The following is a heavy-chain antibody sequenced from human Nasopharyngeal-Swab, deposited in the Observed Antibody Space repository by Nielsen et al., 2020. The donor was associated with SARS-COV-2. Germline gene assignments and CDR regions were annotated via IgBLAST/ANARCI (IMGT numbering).Heavy chain of an antibody. V-gene: IGHV7-4-1*02. J-gene: IGHJ6*02. Sequence: ASVKVSCKASGYTFTSYAMNWVRQAPGQGLEWMGWINTNTGNPTYAQGFTGRFVFSLDTSVSTAYLQISNLKAEDTAVYYCARPPIRSSSFPYYYYYYGMDVWGQGTTVTVSS. CDR3: ARPPIRSSSFPYYYYYYGMDV. CDR1: GYTFTSYA. CDR2: INTNTGNP. D-gene: IGHD6-6*01.